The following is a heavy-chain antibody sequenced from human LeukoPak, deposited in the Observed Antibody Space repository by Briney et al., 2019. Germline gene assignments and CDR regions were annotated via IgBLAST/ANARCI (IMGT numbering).Heavy chain of an antibody. Sequence: PGGSLRLSCAASGFTFSGYGMHWVRQAPGKGLEWVAVIWYDGSNKYYADSVKGRFTISRDNSKNTLYLQMNSLRAEDTAVYYCAGIIAVAGAFDYWGQGTLVTVSS. V-gene: IGHV3-33*01. CDR1: GFTFSGYG. D-gene: IGHD6-19*01. CDR2: IWYDGSNK. J-gene: IGHJ4*02. CDR3: AGIIAVAGAFDY.